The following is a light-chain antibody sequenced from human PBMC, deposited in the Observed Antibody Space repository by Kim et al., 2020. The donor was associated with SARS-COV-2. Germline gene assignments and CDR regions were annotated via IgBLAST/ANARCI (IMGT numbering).Light chain of an antibody. J-gene: IGKJ4*01. CDR2: DAS. V-gene: IGKV1-33*01. Sequence: SVGDRVNSTCQASQDIGNFVMWFQKKPGKDPRLLIYDASSSEVGGPTRFIGSGSGAHFTLTINSLQPEDVATYYCQQYDTVPLTFGGGTKVDIK. CDR3: QQYDTVPLT. CDR1: QDIGNF.